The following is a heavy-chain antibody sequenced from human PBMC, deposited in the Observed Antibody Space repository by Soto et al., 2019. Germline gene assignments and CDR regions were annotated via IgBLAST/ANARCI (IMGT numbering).Heavy chain of an antibody. Sequence: EVQLLESGGDLVQSGGSLRLSCEASGFTFNDFGMSWVRQTPGKGLEWVSTLNHDGRNTHYAASVEGRFTISRDNSKNTLYLQMGSLSAEDTAIYYCAKDAGNEESLFDYWGRGTLVTVSS. CDR3: AKDAGNEESLFDY. CDR1: GFTFNDFG. J-gene: IGHJ4*02. CDR2: LNHDGRNT. V-gene: IGHV3-23*01.